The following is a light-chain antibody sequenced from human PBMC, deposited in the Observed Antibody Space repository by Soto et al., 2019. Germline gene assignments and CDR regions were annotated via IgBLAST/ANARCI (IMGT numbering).Light chain of an antibody. V-gene: IGLV4-60*02. CDR2: LEGSGSY. CDR1: SGHSSYI. Sequence: QSVLTQSSSASASLGSSVKLTCTLSSGHSSYIIAWHQQQPGKAPRYLMKLEGSGSYNKGSGIPDRFSGSSSGADRYLTISNLQFEDEADYYCETWDSYPWVFGGGTQLTVL. CDR3: ETWDSYPWV. J-gene: IGLJ3*02.